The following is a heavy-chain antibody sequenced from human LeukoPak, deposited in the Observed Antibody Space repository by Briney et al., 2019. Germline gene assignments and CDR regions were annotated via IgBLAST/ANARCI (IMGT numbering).Heavy chain of an antibody. CDR1: GFTFSSYW. J-gene: IGHJ3*02. D-gene: IGHD3-22*01. CDR3: ARDPWYYDSRYAFDI. V-gene: IGHV3-74*01. CDR2: INSDGSST. Sequence: PGGSLRLSCAASGFTFSSYWMHWVRQAPGKGLVWVSRINSDGSSTSYADSVKGRFTISRDNAKNTLYLQMNSLRAEDTAVYYCARDPWYYDSRYAFDIWGQGTIVTVSS.